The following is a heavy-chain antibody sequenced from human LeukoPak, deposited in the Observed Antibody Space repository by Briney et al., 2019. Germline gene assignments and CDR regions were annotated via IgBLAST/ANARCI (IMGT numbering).Heavy chain of an antibody. CDR1: GFTVSTNY. J-gene: IGHJ3*02. D-gene: IGHD1-26*01. CDR3: ASDQAQLRDAFDI. V-gene: IGHV3-53*04. Sequence: GGSLRLSCAASGFTVSTNYMYWVRQAPGKGLEWVSVIYNGGTTYYAASVKGRFTISGHSSKNMLYLQMNDLRAEDTAVYYCASDQAQLRDAFDILVQGTEATVSS. CDR2: IYNGGTT.